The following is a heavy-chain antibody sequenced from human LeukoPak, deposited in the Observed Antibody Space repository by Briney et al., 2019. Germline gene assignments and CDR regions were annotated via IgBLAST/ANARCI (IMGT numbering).Heavy chain of an antibody. CDR3: AKDLAGRYDFWSGYRGFDY. CDR1: GFTFSSNC. D-gene: IGHD3-3*01. CDR2: ISYDGSNK. Sequence: PGGSLRLSCAASGFTFSSNCMHWVRQAPGKGLAWVAVISYDGSNKYYADSVKGRFTISRDNSKNTLYLQMNSLRAEDTAVYYCAKDLAGRYDFWSGYRGFDYWGQGTLVTVSS. V-gene: IGHV3-30*18. J-gene: IGHJ4*02.